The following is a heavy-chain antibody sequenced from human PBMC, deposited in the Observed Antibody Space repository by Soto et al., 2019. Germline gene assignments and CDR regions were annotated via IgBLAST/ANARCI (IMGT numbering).Heavy chain of an antibody. CDR3: AKAFRFLEWLPGGVGGMDV. D-gene: IGHD3-3*01. J-gene: IGHJ6*02. V-gene: IGHV3-23*01. Sequence: EVQLLESGGGLVQPGGSLRLSCAASGFTFSSYAMSWVRQAPGKGLEWVSAISGSGGSTYYADSVKGRFTISRDNSKNTLYLQMNSLRAEDTAVYYCAKAFRFLEWLPGGVGGMDVWGQGTTVTVSS. CDR2: ISGSGGST. CDR1: GFTFSSYA.